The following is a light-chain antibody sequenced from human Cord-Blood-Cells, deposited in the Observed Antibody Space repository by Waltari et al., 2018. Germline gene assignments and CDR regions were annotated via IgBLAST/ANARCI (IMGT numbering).Light chain of an antibody. CDR3: CSYAGSSPWV. CDR1: RSDVGGYNY. Sequence: QSALTQPASVSGSPGQSITISCPGTRSDVGGYNYVSWYQQPPGKAPKLMIYEGSKRPSGVSNRFSGSKSGNTASLTISGLQAEDEADYYCCSYAGSSPWVFGGGTKLTVL. J-gene: IGLJ3*02. V-gene: IGLV2-23*01. CDR2: EGS.